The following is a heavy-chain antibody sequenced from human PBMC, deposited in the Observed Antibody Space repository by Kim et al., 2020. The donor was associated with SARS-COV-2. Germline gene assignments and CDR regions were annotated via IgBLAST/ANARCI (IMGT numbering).Heavy chain of an antibody. CDR3: ARRDYSSGWTLFDY. J-gene: IGHJ4*02. V-gene: IGHV4-39*07. Sequence: NPSLKSRVTISVDTSKNQFSLKLSSVTAADTAVYYCARRDYSSGWTLFDYWGQGTLVTVSS. D-gene: IGHD6-19*01.